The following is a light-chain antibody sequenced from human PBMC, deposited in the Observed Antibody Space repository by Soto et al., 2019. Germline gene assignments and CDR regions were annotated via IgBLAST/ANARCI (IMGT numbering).Light chain of an antibody. Sequence: DIQMTQSPSSVSASVGDRVTITCRASQDIRSWLGWYQQKPGKAPKLLIYAASSLQSGVPSRFSGSGSGTDFTLTITSLQPEDFATYYCQQANSFPLTFGGGTRVEIK. CDR1: QDIRSW. J-gene: IGKJ4*01. CDR2: AAS. CDR3: QQANSFPLT. V-gene: IGKV1D-12*01.